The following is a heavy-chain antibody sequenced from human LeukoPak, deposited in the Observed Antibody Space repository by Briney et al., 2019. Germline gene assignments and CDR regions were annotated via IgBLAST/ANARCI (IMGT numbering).Heavy chain of an antibody. V-gene: IGHV1-18*04. CDR2: ISAYNGNT. J-gene: IGHJ6*03. CDR3: ARGKGVAIFGVVRPHRPYYMDV. Sequence: GASVKVSCKASGYTFTGYYMHWVRQAPGQGLEWMGWISAYNGNTNYAQKLQGGVTMTTDTSTSTAYMELRSLRSDDTAFYYCARGKGVAIFGVVRPHRPYYMDVWGKGTTVTVSS. D-gene: IGHD3-3*01. CDR1: GYTFTGYY.